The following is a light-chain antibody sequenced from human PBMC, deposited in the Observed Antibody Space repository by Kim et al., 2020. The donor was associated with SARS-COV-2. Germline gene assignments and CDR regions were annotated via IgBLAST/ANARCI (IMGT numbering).Light chain of an antibody. CDR3: VLYMGSGIWV. Sequence: TVPLHCGLSSGSVSTSYYPSWYQQTPGQAPRTLIYSTNTRSSGVPDRFSGSILGNKAALTITGAQADDESDYYCVLYMGSGIWVFGGGTKVTVL. V-gene: IGLV8-61*01. CDR2: STN. J-gene: IGLJ3*02. CDR1: SGSVSTSYY.